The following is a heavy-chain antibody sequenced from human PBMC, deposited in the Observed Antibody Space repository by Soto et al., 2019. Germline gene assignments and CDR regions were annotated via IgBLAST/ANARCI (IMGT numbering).Heavy chain of an antibody. J-gene: IGHJ4*02. CDR3: ARGGYSYGYRFGY. D-gene: IGHD5-18*01. Sequence: SVKVSCKASGGTFSSYAISWVRQAPGQGLEWMGGIIPIFGTANYAQKFQGRVTITADESTSTAYMELSSLRSEDTAAYYCARGGYSYGYRFGYWGQGTQVTVSS. V-gene: IGHV1-69*13. CDR1: GGTFSSYA. CDR2: IIPIFGTA.